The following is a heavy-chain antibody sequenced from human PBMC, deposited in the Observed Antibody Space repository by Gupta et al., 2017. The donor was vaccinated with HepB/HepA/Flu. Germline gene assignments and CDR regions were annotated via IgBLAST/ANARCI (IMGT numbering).Heavy chain of an antibody. V-gene: IGHV1-2*04. J-gene: IGHJ6*02. CDR3: ALHYYCSGTYYKPSFAMGV. CDR2: INPDSGGT. D-gene: IGHD3-10*01. Sequence: QVQLVQSGAEVKKPGASVKVSCKTFGYTFTGYYIHWVRQAPGQGLEWMGWINPDSGGTKYPQKFQGWGAMTGDTSITTAYMELTNLKLEEPAVYYCALHYYCSGTYYKPSFAMGVWGQGTSVTVSS. CDR1: GYTFTGYY.